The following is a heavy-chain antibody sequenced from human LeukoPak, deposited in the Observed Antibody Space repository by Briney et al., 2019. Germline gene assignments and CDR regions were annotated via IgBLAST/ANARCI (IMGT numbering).Heavy chain of an antibody. CDR2: IYTRGST. CDR1: GGSISSGSYY. CDR3: ARAQAVDDAFDI. D-gene: IGHD6-19*01. J-gene: IGHJ3*02. V-gene: IGHV4-61*02. Sequence: SETLSLTCTVFGGSISSGSYYWSWIRQPAGKGLEWIGRIYTRGSTNYNPSLKSRVTISVDTSKSQFSLKLSSVTAADTAVHYCARAQAVDDAFDIWGQGTMVTVSS.